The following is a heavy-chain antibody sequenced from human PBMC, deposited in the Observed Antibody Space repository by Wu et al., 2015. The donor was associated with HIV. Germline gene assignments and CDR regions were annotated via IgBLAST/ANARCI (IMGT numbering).Heavy chain of an antibody. Sequence: VQLRSLCTELRKLRVRLVKVSXKRSGYPFTNYFILLGGDRPLGQGLEWMAWINPHSGETHYAQKFQGRVTLTRDTSISTAYMDVSGLRSDDTALYYCARGWTMVQLPIATRYYYYMDVWGKGTTVIVSS. CDR3: ARGWTMVQLPIATRYYYYMDV. J-gene: IGHJ6*03. V-gene: IGHV1-2*02. D-gene: IGHD1-1*01. CDR1: GYPFTNYF. CDR2: INPHSGET.